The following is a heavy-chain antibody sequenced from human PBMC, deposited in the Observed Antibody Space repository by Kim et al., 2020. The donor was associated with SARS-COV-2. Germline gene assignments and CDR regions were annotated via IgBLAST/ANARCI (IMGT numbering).Heavy chain of an antibody. CDR3: ARDTPHLFSYYGMDV. V-gene: IGHV4-59*13. CDR1: GGSISSYY. J-gene: IGHJ6*02. CDR2: IYYSGST. Sequence: SETLSLTCTVSGGSISSYYWSWIRQPPGKGLEWIWDIYYSGSTNYNPSLKSRVTISVDTSKNQFSLKLSSVTAADTAVYYCARDTPHLFSYYGMDVWGQGTTVTVSS.